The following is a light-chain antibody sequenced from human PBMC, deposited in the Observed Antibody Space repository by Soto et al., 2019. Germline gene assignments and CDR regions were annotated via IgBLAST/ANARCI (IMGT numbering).Light chain of an antibody. Sequence: QSALTQPASVSGSPGQSITISCTGTSSDVGGYNYVSWYQQHPGKAPKLMIYDVSNRPSGGSNRFSGSKSGNTTSLTISGLQADDEADYYCSSYTSSSNLYVFGTGTKITVL. CDR2: DVS. CDR3: SSYTSSSNLYV. CDR1: SSDVGGYNY. V-gene: IGLV2-14*01. J-gene: IGLJ1*01.